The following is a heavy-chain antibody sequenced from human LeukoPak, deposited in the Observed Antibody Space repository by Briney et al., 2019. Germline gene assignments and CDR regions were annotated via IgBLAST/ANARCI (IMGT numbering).Heavy chain of an antibody. CDR3: AHRGDFWSGPEAWDY. CDR1: GFSFSTSGVG. J-gene: IGHJ4*02. V-gene: IGHV2-5*01. D-gene: IGHD3-3*01. Sequence: SGPTLVNPTQTLTLTCTLSGFSFSTSGVGVGWIRQPPGKALEWLALIYWNDDKLYSPSLKSRLTITKDTSKNQVVLTMTNMDPVDTATYYCAHRGDFWSGPEAWDYWGQGTLVTVSS. CDR2: IYWNDDK.